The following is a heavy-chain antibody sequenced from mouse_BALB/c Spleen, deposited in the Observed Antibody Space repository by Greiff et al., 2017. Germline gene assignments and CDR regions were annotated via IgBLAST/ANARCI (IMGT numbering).Heavy chain of an antibody. CDR2: IYPGDGDT. V-gene: IGHV1-87*01. J-gene: IGHJ3*01. Sequence: QVQLQQSGAELARPGASVKLSCKASGYTFTSYWMQWVKQRPGQGLEWIGAIYPGDGDTRYTQKFKGKATLTADKSSSTAYMQLSSLASEDSAVYYCAHDYDAAYWGQGTLVTVSA. D-gene: IGHD2-4*01. CDR3: AHDYDAAY. CDR1: GYTFTSYW.